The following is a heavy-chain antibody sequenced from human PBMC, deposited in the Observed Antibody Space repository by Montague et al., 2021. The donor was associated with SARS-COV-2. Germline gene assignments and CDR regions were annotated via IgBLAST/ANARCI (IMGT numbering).Heavy chain of an antibody. Sequence: SETLSLTCAVYGGSFSDYHWTWIRQPPGEGLEWIGQINYGGSTKYNPSLKSRVTISIDTSKNQFSLKLTSVTAADTAVYYCARDAPGYWGQGTLVTVSS. CDR2: INYGGST. D-gene: IGHD1-1*01. V-gene: IGHV4-34*01. CDR1: GGSFSDYH. J-gene: IGHJ4*02. CDR3: ARDAPGY.